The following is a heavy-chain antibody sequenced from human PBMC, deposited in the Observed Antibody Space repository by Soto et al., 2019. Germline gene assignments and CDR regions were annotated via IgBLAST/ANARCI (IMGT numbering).Heavy chain of an antibody. V-gene: IGHV1-69*13. Sequence: GASVKVSCKASGGTFSSYAISWVRQAPGQGLEWMGGIIPIFGTANYAQKFQGRVTITADESTSTAYMELSSLRSEDTAVYYCATGCSGGGCFYCGDVCRYYYYGMDGWGQGTTVTFSS. CDR3: ATGCSGGGCFYCGDVCRYYYYGMDG. CDR1: GGTFSSYA. J-gene: IGHJ6*02. D-gene: IGHD2-15*01. CDR2: IIPIFGTA.